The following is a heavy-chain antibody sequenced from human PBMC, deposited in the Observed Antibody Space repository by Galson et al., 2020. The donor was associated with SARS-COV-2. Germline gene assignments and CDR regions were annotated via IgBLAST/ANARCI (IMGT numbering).Heavy chain of an antibody. CDR3: ARGVTTPWNKWFDP. D-gene: IGHD4-4*01. CDR1: GASIRSGNYY. J-gene: IGHJ5*02. CDR2: LYYSVKT. V-gene: IGHV4-31*03. Sequence: ASETLSLTCTVSGASIRSGNYYWSWIRQHPGKGLEWIGYLYYSVKTSYNPSLKSRVTISVDTSKNQFSLNLSSVTVADTAVYYCARGVTTPWNKWFDPWGQGTLVTVSS.